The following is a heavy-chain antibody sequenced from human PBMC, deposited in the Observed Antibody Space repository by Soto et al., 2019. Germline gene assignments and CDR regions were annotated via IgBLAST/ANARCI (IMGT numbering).Heavy chain of an antibody. CDR1: GYTFTSYG. D-gene: IGHD5-12*01. Sequence: ASVKVSCKASGYTFTSYGISWVRQAPGQGLEWMGWISAYNGNTNYAQKLQGRVTMTTDTSTSTAYMELSSLRSEDTAVYYCARGYERHYYYYYYMDVWGKGTTVTVSS. CDR2: ISAYNGNT. CDR3: ARGYERHYYYYYYMDV. J-gene: IGHJ6*03. V-gene: IGHV1-18*01.